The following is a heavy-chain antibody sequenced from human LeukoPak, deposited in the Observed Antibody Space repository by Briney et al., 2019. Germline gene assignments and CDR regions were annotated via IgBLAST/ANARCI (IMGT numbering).Heavy chain of an antibody. J-gene: IGHJ3*02. D-gene: IGHD3-22*01. Sequence: GGSPRLSCAASGFTFSSYGMHWVRQAPGKGLEWVAVISYDGSNKYYADSVKGRFTISRDNSKNTLYLQMNSLRAEDTAVYYCAKFGEDLREYYDSDPDAFDIWGQGTMVTVSS. CDR1: GFTFSSYG. CDR2: ISYDGSNK. V-gene: IGHV3-30*18. CDR3: AKFGEDLREYYDSDPDAFDI.